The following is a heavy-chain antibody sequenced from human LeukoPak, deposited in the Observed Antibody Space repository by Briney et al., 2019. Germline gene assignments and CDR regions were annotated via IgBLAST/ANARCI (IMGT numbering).Heavy chain of an antibody. D-gene: IGHD5-18*01. CDR2: IYTTGRT. CDR3: ARSGYTISAYHSDF. J-gene: IGHJ4*01. Sequence: SETLSLTCDVSGVSIQSYWWSWVRKPAGKGLEWIGRIYTTGRTNYSPSYQSRVTMSIDVSSNQFSLTLRSVTAADTAVYYCARSGYTISAYHSDFWGQGAPVTVSS. V-gene: IGHV4-4*07. CDR1: GVSIQSYW.